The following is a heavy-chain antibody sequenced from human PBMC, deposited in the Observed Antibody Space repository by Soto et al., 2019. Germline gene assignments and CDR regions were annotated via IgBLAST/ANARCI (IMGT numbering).Heavy chain of an antibody. J-gene: IGHJ5*02. V-gene: IGHV1-3*01. Sequence: DSVKVSCKASGYTFTSYAMHLVSQAPGQRLEGMGWINAGNGNTKYSQKFQGRVTITRDTSASTAYMELSSLRSEDTAVYHCTRPALRMTEVVGAVYNWFDPWGRRSLVTVS. CDR1: GYTFTSYA. D-gene: IGHD1-26*01. CDR3: TRPALRMTEVVGAVYNWFDP. CDR2: INAGNGNT.